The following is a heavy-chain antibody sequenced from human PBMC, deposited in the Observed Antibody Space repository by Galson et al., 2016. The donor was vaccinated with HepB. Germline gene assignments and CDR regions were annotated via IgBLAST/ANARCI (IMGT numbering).Heavy chain of an antibody. CDR2: ISYDVSNK. Sequence: SLRLSCAAPGFSFSSYGMHWVRQAPGKGLEWVAVISYDVSNKKYADSVKGRFTVARDNSKNTRFLEMHSLRAEDTAVYYCAKDLLTGVNNYYGMDVWGQGTTVTVSS. J-gene: IGHJ6*02. CDR1: GFSFSSYG. CDR3: AKDLLTGVNNYYGMDV. D-gene: IGHD3-9*01. V-gene: IGHV3-30*18.